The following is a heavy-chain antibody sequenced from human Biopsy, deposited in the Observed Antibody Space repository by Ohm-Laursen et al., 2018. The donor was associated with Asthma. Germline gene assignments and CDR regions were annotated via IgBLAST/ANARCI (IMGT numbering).Heavy chain of an antibody. J-gene: IGHJ4*02. CDR2: ISSSSSTI. Sequence: GSLRLSCTAPGFTFGDYCMSWVRQVPGKGLEWVSYISSSSSTIYYADSVKGRFTISRDNAKNSLYLQMNSLRDEDTAVYYCARFKRGYSYGYAGVFDYWGQGTLVTVSS. D-gene: IGHD5-18*01. V-gene: IGHV3-48*02. CDR3: ARFKRGYSYGYAGVFDY. CDR1: GFTFGDYC.